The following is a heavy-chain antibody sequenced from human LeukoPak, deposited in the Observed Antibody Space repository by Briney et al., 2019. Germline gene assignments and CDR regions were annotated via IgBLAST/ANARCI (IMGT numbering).Heavy chain of an antibody. Sequence: GGSLRLSCAASTFTFSNYWMSWVRQAPGKGLEWVANIKQDGSEKYYVDSVKGRFTISRDNAKNSLYLRMSNLRAEDTAVYFCARGGGLDVWGQGATVTVSS. D-gene: IGHD3-16*01. J-gene: IGHJ6*02. CDR3: ARGGGLDV. CDR2: IKQDGSEK. V-gene: IGHV3-7*03. CDR1: TFTFSNYW.